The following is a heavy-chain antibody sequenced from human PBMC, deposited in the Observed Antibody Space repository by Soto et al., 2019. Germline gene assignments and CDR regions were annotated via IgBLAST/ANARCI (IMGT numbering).Heavy chain of an antibody. CDR3: AKGGFWVHYGMDF. V-gene: IGHV3-23*01. CDR2: ISRSGDIT. J-gene: IGHJ6*02. Sequence: EVQLSESGGALAQPGGSMRLSCAASGSTFSAFCMNWVRQAPGKGLEWVSAISRSGDITYYADSVKGRFTISRDNSKNTLYLAMNSLTGDVTAVYYCAKGGFWVHYGMDFWGQGTTVIVSS. CDR1: GSTFSAFC. D-gene: IGHD2-15*01.